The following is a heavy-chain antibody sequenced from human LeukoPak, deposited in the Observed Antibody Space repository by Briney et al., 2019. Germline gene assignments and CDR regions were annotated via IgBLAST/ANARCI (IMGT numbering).Heavy chain of an antibody. Sequence: PSETLSLTCTVSGGSISSYYWSWIRQPPGKGLEWIGYIYYSGSTNYNPSLKSRVTISVDTSKNQFSLKLSSVTAADTAVYYCARDGYNYCFDYWGQGTLVTVSS. J-gene: IGHJ4*02. V-gene: IGHV4-59*12. CDR3: ARDGYNYCFDY. CDR2: IYYSGST. CDR1: GGSISSYY. D-gene: IGHD5-24*01.